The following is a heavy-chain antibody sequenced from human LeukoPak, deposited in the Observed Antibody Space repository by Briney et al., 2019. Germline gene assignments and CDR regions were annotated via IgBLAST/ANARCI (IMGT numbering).Heavy chain of an antibody. J-gene: IGHJ4*02. Sequence: GASVKVSCKASGYTFTSYYMHWVRQAPGRGLEWMGIINPSGGSTSYAQKFQGRVTMTRDTSTSTVYMELSSLRSEDTAVYYCARVPDYYDSSGYPDYWGQGTLVTVSS. CDR2: INPSGGST. CDR1: GYTFTSYY. V-gene: IGHV1-46*01. CDR3: ARVPDYYDSSGYPDY. D-gene: IGHD3-22*01.